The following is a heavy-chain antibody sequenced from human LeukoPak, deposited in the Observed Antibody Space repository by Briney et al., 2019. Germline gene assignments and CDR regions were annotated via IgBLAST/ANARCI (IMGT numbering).Heavy chain of an antibody. CDR3: ARGGILTGMVGY. V-gene: IGHV3-30*04. D-gene: IGHD3-9*01. Sequence: GRSLRLSCAASGFTFSSYAMHWVRQAPGKGLEWVAVISYDGSNKYYADSVKGRFTISRDNSKNTLYLQMNSLRAEDTAVYYCARGGILTGMVGYWGQGTLVTVSS. J-gene: IGHJ4*02. CDR1: GFTFSSYA. CDR2: ISYDGSNK.